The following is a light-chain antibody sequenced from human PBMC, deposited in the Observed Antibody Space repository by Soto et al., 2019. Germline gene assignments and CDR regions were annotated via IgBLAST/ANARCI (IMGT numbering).Light chain of an antibody. J-gene: IGKJ5*01. Sequence: DIVMTQSPATLSVSLGDRATLSCRASQSVRSNLAWYQHKPGQAPRLLIYGASTRATGIPARFSGSGSGTEFTLTISSLQSEDFAVYYCKQYNNWPPITFGQGTRLEIK. V-gene: IGKV3-15*01. CDR1: QSVRSN. CDR2: GAS. CDR3: KQYNNWPPIT.